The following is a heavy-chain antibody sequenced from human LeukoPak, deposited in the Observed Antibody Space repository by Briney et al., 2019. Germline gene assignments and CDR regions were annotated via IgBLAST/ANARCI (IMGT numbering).Heavy chain of an antibody. CDR2: LNHNSGGT. J-gene: IGHJ3*02. CDR1: GYTFTGYY. CDR3: ARGVAVGAFDI. Sequence: ASVNVSCKASGYTFTGYYMHWVRQAPGQGLEGMGWLNHNSGGTNYAQKLQGRVTMTRDTSSRTAYMELSRIRSDETAVYYCARGVAVGAFDIWGQGTMVTVSS. V-gene: IGHV1-2*02. D-gene: IGHD3-3*01.